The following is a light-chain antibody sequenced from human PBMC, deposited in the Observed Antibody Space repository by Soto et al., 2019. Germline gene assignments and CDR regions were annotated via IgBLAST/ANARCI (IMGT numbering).Light chain of an antibody. CDR3: QSYDISLTTWV. V-gene: IGLV1-40*01. CDR2: GNS. J-gene: IGLJ3*02. CDR1: SSNIGAGYD. Sequence: QSVLTQPPSVSGAPRQGVTISGTGSSSNIGAGYDVHWYQQLPGTAPKLLIYGNSNRPSGVPDRFSGSKSGASASLAITGLQAEDEADYYCQSYDISLTTWVFGGGTQLTVL.